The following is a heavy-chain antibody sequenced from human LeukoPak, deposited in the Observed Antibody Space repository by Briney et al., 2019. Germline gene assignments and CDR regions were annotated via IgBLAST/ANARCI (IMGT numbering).Heavy chain of an antibody. J-gene: IGHJ4*02. D-gene: IGHD3-22*01. CDR3: ARGGGNFDRSGYYEYYFDY. CDR2: ISGSGGRT. Sequence: PGGSLRRSCVASGFSFSVYAMSWVRQAPGKGLEWVSGISGSGGRTYSADSGKGRFTISRDNSRKTLYLQMNSLRAEDTAVYYCARGGGNFDRSGYYEYYFDYWGQGTLVTVSS. CDR1: GFSFSVYA. V-gene: IGHV3-23*01.